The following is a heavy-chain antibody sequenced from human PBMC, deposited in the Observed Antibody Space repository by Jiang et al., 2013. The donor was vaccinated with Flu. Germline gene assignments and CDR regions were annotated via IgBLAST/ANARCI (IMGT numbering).Heavy chain of an antibody. CDR2: IYYSGST. J-gene: IGHJ3*02. V-gene: IGHV4-59*01. D-gene: IGHD4-17*01. CDR1: GGSISSYY. CDR3: ASSRGGDYIDAFDI. Sequence: GPGLVKPSETLSLTCTVSGGSISSYYWSWIRQPPGKGLEWIGYIYYSGSTNYNPSLKSRVTISVDTSKNQFSLKLSSVTAADTAVYYCASSRGGDYIDAFDIWGQGTMVTVSS.